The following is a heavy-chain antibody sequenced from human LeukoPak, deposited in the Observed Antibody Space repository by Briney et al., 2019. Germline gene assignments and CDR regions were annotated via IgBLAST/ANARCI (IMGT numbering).Heavy chain of an antibody. CDR3: ARDEYYDILTGYSAFDI. CDR2: ISYDGSNK. J-gene: IGHJ3*02. Sequence: GRSLRLSCAASGFTFSPYAMHWVRQAPGKGLEWVAVISYDGSNKYYTDSVKGRFTISRDNSKHTLYLQMNSLRAEDTAVYYCARDEYYDILTGYSAFDIWGQGTMVTVSS. V-gene: IGHV3-30*04. CDR1: GFTFSPYA. D-gene: IGHD3-9*01.